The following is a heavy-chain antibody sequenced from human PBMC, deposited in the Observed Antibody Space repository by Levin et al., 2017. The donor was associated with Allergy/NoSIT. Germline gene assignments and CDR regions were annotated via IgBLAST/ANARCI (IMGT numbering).Heavy chain of an antibody. CDR3: AKARLPSRFDFDF. J-gene: IGHJ4*02. Sequence: SGGSLRLSCAASGFTFSDYAMSWVRQAPGKGLEWVSTISGSGGGTYYADSVKGRFTISRDNSKNTLYLQMNSLRAEDTAVYYCAKARLPSRFDFDFWGQGTLVTVSS. D-gene: IGHD6-25*01. CDR1: GFTFSDYA. CDR2: ISGSGGGT. V-gene: IGHV3-23*01.